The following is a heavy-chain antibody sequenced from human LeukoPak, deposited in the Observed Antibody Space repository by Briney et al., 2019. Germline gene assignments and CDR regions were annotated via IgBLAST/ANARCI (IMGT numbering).Heavy chain of an antibody. CDR2: INHSGST. V-gene: IGHV4-34*01. CDR3: ARGQDGTTAFDY. J-gene: IGHJ4*02. Sequence: SETLSLTCAVYGGSFSGYYWSWIRQPPGKGLEWIGEINHSGSTNYNPSLKSRVTISVDTSKNQFSLKLSSVTAADTAVYYCARGQDGTTAFDYWGQGTLVTVSS. D-gene: IGHD1-7*01. CDR1: GGSFSGYY.